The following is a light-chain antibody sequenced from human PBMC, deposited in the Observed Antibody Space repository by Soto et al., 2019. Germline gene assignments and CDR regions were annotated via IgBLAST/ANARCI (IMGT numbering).Light chain of an antibody. CDR2: DAS. V-gene: IGKV3-11*01. CDR3: QQRSNWPPFT. J-gene: IGKJ3*01. Sequence: EIVLTQSPATPSLSPGERATLSCRASQSVSSYLAWYHQKPGQAPRLLIYDASNRATGIPARFSGSGPGTDFTLTISSLEPEDFAVYYCQQRSNWPPFTFGPGTKVDIK. CDR1: QSVSSY.